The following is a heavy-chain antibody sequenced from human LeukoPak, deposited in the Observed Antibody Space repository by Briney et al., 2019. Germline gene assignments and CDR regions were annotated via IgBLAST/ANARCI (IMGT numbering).Heavy chain of an antibody. CDR3: ARGWLRSDYCFDS. CDR2: INSDVSSA. Sequence: GGSLRLSCVASGFTFSSRWMHWVRQAPGKGLVWVSRINSDVSSAGYADSVKGRFAISRDDAKNTLYLQMNSLRAEDTAVYYCARGWLRSDYCFDSWGQGSLVTVSS. D-gene: IGHD5-12*01. V-gene: IGHV3-74*01. CDR1: GFTFSSRW. J-gene: IGHJ4*02.